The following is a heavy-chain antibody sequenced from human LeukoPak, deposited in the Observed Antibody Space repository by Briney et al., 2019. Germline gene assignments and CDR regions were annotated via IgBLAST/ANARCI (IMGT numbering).Heavy chain of an antibody. Sequence: PSETLSLTCTVSGGSISSSSYYWGWIRQPPGKGLEWIGSIYYSGSTYYNPSLKSRVTISVDASKNQFSLKLSSVTAADTAVYYCARHSKTYYDFWSGPQIPIYFDYWGQGTLVTVSS. CDR3: ARHSKTYYDFWSGPQIPIYFDY. CDR2: IYYSGST. D-gene: IGHD3-3*01. V-gene: IGHV4-39*01. J-gene: IGHJ4*02. CDR1: GGSISSSSYY.